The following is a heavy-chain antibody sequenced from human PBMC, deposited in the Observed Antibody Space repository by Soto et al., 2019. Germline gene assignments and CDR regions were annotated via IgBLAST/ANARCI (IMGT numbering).Heavy chain of an antibody. V-gene: IGHV4-34*01. CDR1: GGSFSGYY. CDR2: INAGGSI. CDR3: ARESHDMLPGHPWVWHFYL. Sequence: QVQLQQWGAGQLRPLETLSLTCGVSGGSFSGYYWAWIRQYPGKGLEWIGEINAGGSINYNPSLKSRVSITVDTSKNHYSLTQRSVTAADTDVYYGARESHDMLPGHPWVWHFYLLGRCTLVTV. D-gene: IGHD3-9*01. J-gene: IGHJ2*01.